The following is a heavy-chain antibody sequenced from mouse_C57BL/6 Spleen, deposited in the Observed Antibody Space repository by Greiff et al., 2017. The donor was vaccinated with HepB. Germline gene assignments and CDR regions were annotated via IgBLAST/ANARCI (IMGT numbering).Heavy chain of an antibody. Sequence: QVQLQQPGAELVRPGPSVKLSCKASGYTFTSYWMHWVKQRPGQGLEWIGVIDPSDSYTNYNQKFKGKATLTVDTSSSTAYMQLSSLTSEDSAVYYCARSPYGSSFDWYFDVWGTGTTVTVSS. J-gene: IGHJ1*03. CDR2: IDPSDSYT. CDR1: GYTFTSYW. V-gene: IGHV1-59*01. D-gene: IGHD1-1*01. CDR3: ARSPYGSSFDWYFDV.